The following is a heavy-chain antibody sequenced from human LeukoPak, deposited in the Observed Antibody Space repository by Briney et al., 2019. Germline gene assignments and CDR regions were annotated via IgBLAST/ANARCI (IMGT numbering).Heavy chain of an antibody. V-gene: IGHV4-39*07. CDR1: GGSLSSTSHY. D-gene: IGHD3-3*01. CDR3: ARSWGYDFWSGNLLDY. Sequence: SETLSLTCTVSGGSLSSTSHYWAWIRQPPGKGLEWVGSVYYSGSTYYNPSLKSRVTVSIDMSKNQFSLKLSSGTAADTAMYYCARSWGYDFWSGNLLDYWGQGTLVTVSS. CDR2: VYYSGST. J-gene: IGHJ4*02.